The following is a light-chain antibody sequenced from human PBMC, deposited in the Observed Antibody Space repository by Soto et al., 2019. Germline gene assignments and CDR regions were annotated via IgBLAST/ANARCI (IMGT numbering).Light chain of an antibody. J-gene: IGKJ5*01. CDR3: QQYNSYPIT. V-gene: IGKV1-5*01. CDR1: QSISSW. Sequence: DIQMTQSPSTLSASVGDRVTITCRASQSISSWLAWYQQKPGKAPKLLIYDASNLESGVPSRFSGSGSGTEFTLTISSLQPDDFATYDCQQYNSYPITFGHGTRLEIK. CDR2: DAS.